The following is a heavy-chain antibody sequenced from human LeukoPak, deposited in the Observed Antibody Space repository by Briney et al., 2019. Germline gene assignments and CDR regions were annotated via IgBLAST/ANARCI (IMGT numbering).Heavy chain of an antibody. V-gene: IGHV3-49*04. CDR2: IRSKAYGGTT. Sequence: GGSLRLSCAASGFTFSSYSMNWVRQAPGKGLEWVGFIRSKAYGGTTEYAASVKGRFTISRDDSKSIAYLQMNSLKTEDTAVYYCTRENSDGPDYWGQGTLVTVSS. D-gene: IGHD4-23*01. CDR1: GFTFSSYS. J-gene: IGHJ4*02. CDR3: TRENSDGPDY.